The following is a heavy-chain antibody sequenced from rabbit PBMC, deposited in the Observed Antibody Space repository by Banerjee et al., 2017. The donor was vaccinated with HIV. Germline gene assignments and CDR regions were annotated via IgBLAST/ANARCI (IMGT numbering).Heavy chain of an antibody. CDR1: GFSFSSSYW. Sequence: QSLEESGGDLVKPGASLTLTCTASGFSFSSSYWMSWVRQAPGKGLEWIGYIYNGDGSTYYASWVNGRFTISKTSSTTVTLQMTSLTVADTATYFCARDLALWGQGTLVTVS. V-gene: IGHV1S40*01. CDR3: ARDLAL. D-gene: IGHD3-3*01. CDR2: IYNGDGST. J-gene: IGHJ3*01.